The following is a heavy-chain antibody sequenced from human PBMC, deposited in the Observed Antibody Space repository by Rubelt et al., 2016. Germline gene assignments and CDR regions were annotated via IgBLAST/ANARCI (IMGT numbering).Heavy chain of an antibody. V-gene: IGHV3-53*01. CDR2: IYTAGST. J-gene: IGHJ4*02. CDR3: ARSMAGVVES. D-gene: IGHD6-19*01. Sequence: EVQLVESGGGLIQPGGSLRLSCAASGFTVISNYMSWVRQAPGKGLEWVSVIYTAGSTFYADSVKGRFTISRDNSKNTVYLQMNSLGAEDTAVYFCARSMAGVVESWGQGTLVTVSS. CDR1: GFTVISNY.